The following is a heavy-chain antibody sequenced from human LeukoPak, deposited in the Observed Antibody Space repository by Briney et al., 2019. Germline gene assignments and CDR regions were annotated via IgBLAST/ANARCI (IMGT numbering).Heavy chain of an antibody. J-gene: IGHJ4*02. CDR1: GFTFSSYA. CDR2: ISYDGSNK. CDR3: AKGPVGDYEGLDY. Sequence: QPGGSLRLSCAASGFTFSSYAMHWVRQAPGKGLEWVAVISYDGSNKYYADSVKGRFTISRDNSKNTLYLQMNSLRAEDTAVYYCAKGPVGDYEGLDYWGQGTLVTVSS. V-gene: IGHV3-30-3*01. D-gene: IGHD4-17*01.